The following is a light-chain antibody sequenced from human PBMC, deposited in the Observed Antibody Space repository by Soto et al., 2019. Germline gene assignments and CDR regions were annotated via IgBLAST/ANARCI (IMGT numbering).Light chain of an antibody. J-gene: IGKJ1*01. CDR3: QQYNSYSWT. Sequence: DIQMTQSPSTLSASVGDRVTITCRASQSISSWLAWYQQKPGKAPKLLIYDASSLESGVPSRFSGSGSGTEFALTSSSLQPDEFATDYCQQYNSYSWTFGQGTKVEIK. CDR1: QSISSW. CDR2: DAS. V-gene: IGKV1-5*01.